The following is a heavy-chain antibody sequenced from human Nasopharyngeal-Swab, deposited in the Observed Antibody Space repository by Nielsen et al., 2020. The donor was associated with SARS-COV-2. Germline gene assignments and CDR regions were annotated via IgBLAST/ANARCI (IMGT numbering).Heavy chain of an antibody. D-gene: IGHD2-8*02. CDR3: ARYYCTGGVCRGWFDP. V-gene: IGHV5-10-1*01. CDR1: GYRFTSYW. Sequence: GESLKISWKGSGYRFTSYWISWVRQMPGKGLEWMGRNDPSGSYTIYSPSFQGHVTISADKSISTAYLQWSSLKASDTAMFYCARYYCTGGVCRGWFDPWGQGTLVTVSS. J-gene: IGHJ5*02. CDR2: NDPSGSYT.